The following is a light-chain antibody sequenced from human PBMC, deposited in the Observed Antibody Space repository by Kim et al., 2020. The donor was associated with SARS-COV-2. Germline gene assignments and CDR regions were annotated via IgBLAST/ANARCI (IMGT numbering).Light chain of an antibody. CDR3: QRYKSYPL. J-gene: IGKJ2*01. CDR2: RAS. CDR1: QSINDL. V-gene: IGKV1-5*03. Sequence: DIQMTQSPSSLSASVGDRVTITCRASQSINDLVAWYQQKPGKAPKLLIYRASSLESGVPSRFSGSGSGTEFTLTISSLQPDDFATYSYQRYKSYPLFGQGTELEI.